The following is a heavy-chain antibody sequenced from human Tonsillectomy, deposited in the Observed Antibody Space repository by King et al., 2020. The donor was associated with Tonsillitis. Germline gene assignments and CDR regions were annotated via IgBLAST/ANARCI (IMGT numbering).Heavy chain of an antibody. CDR2: INGDGSAK. CDR3: ARAEDRSGWFDGYDL. J-gene: IGHJ3*01. CDR1: GFSFNHFW. D-gene: IGHD6-19*01. Sequence: VQLVESGGGLVQPGGSLRLSCSASGFSFNHFWMNWVRQAPEKGLEWVANINGDGSAKTYVDSLKGRLTISRDNDKNSLYLQMNSPRAEYTAVYYCARAEDRSGWFDGYDLWGQGTTVTVSS. V-gene: IGHV3-7*04.